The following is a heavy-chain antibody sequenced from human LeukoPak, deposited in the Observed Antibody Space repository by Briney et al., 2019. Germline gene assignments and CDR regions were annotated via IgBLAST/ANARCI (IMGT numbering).Heavy chain of an antibody. CDR3: ARDQRGQWELLYYFDY. Sequence: GGSLRLSCAASRFTFSSYGMSWVRQAPGKGLEWVSGINWNGGSTGYADSVKGRFTISRDNAKNSLYLQMNSLRAEDTALYYCARDQRGQWELLYYFDYWGQGTLVTVSS. CDR2: INWNGGST. J-gene: IGHJ4*02. D-gene: IGHD1-26*01. V-gene: IGHV3-20*04. CDR1: RFTFSSYG.